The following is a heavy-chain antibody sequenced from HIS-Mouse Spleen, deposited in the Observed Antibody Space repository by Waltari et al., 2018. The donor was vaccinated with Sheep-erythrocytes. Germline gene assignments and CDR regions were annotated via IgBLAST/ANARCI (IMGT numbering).Heavy chain of an antibody. Sequence: QVQLQQWGAGLLKPSETLSLTCAVYGGSFSGYYWSWIRQPPGKGLEWIGESNHSGRTNYNPSLRSRVTISVDTSKNQFSLKLSSVTAADTAVYYCARGGRRTGFDYWGQGTLVTVSS. J-gene: IGHJ4*02. D-gene: IGHD3-9*01. CDR2: SNHSGRT. CDR3: ARGGRRTGFDY. V-gene: IGHV4-34*01. CDR1: GGSFSGYY.